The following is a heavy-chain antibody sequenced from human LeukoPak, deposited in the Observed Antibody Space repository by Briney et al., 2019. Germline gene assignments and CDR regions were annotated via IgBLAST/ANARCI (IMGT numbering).Heavy chain of an antibody. CDR3: AKGYHIYSYVFSFGHY. V-gene: IGHV3-30*18. D-gene: IGHD5-18*01. CDR2: ISRDGSEK. Sequence: PGGSLRLSCEASGVTLSDYAMHWARQAPGKGLEWVAVISRDGSEKNYADSVKGRFTISRDNSKNTLYLQMNSLRAEDTAVYHCAKGYHIYSYVFSFGHYWGQGTHVTVSS. CDR1: GVTLSDYA. J-gene: IGHJ4*02.